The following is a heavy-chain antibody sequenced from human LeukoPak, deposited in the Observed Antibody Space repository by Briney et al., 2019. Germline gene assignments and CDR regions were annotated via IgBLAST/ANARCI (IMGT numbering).Heavy chain of an antibody. J-gene: IGHJ3*02. CDR3: AREDYDSSGSPDI. CDR2: ISYDGSNK. CDR1: GFTFSSYG. V-gene: IGHV3-30*03. Sequence: GGSLRLSCAASGFTFSSYGMHWVRQAPGKGLEWVAVISYDGSNKYYADSVKGRFTISRDNSKNTLYLQMNSLRAEDTAVYYCAREDYDSSGSPDIWGQGTMVTVSS. D-gene: IGHD3-22*01.